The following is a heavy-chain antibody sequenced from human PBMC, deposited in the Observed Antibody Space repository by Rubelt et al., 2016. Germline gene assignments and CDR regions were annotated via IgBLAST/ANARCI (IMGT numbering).Heavy chain of an antibody. D-gene: IGHD1-7*01. Sequence: GGGLVQPGGSLRLSCAASGFTFSSYAMSWVRQAPGKGLEWVSAISGSGGSTYYADSVKGRFTISRDKSKNTLYLQMNSLRAEDTAVYYCASDYESLKYNWNFGNPGGAFDIWGQGTMVTVSS. CDR1: GFTFSSYA. J-gene: IGHJ3*02. CDR2: ISGSGGST. V-gene: IGHV3-23*01. CDR3: ASDYESLKYNWNFGNPGGAFDI.